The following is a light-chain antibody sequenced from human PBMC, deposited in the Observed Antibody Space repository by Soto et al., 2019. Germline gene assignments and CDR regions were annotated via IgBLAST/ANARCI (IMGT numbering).Light chain of an antibody. CDR3: SSYAGNNNVI. Sequence: QSALTQPPSASGSPGQSVTISCTGTSSDVGGYNYVSCYQQHAGKAPKLMIYEVSKRPSGVPDRFSGSKSGNTASLTVSGLQAEDEADYYCSSYAGNNNVIFGGGTKVTVL. V-gene: IGLV2-8*01. J-gene: IGLJ2*01. CDR2: EVS. CDR1: SSDVGGYNY.